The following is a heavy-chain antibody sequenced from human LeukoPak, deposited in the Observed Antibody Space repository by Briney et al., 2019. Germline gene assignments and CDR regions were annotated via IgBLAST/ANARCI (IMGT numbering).Heavy chain of an antibody. D-gene: IGHD3-10*01. Sequence: GGSLRLSCAASGFTFSDYYMSWIRQAPGKGLEWVSYISSSSSYPNYADSVKGRFTISRDNAKNSLYLQMNSLRAEDTAVYYCARSYGSGVKGWFDPWGQGTLVTVSS. CDR2: ISSSSSYP. CDR3: ARSYGSGVKGWFDP. V-gene: IGHV3-11*06. CDR1: GFTFSDYY. J-gene: IGHJ5*02.